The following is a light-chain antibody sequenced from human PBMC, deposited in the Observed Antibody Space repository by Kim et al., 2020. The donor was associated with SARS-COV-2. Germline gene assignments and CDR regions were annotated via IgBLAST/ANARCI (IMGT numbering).Light chain of an antibody. CDR1: QSISSY. CDR2: AAS. CDR3: QQSYSTPST. V-gene: IGKV1-39*01. Sequence: DIQMTQPPSSLSASVGDRVTITCRASQSISSYLNWYQQKPGKAPKLLIYAASSLQSGVPSRFSGSGSGTDFTLTNSSLQPEDFATYYCQQSYSTPSTFGQGTRLEVK. J-gene: IGKJ5*01.